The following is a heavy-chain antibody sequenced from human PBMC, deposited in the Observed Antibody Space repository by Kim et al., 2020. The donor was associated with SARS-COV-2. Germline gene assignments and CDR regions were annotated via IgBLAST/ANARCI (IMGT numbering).Heavy chain of an antibody. V-gene: IGHV3-23*01. CDR1: GFTFSSYA. CDR2: ISGSGGST. D-gene: IGHD6-19*01. J-gene: IGHJ5*02. Sequence: GGSLRLSCAASGFTFSSYAMSWVRQAPGKGLEWVSAISGSGGSTYYADSVKGRFTISRDNSKNTLYLQMNSLRAEDTAVYYCVGDSYYSSGWGFDPWGQGTLVTVSS. CDR3: VGDSYYSSGWGFDP.